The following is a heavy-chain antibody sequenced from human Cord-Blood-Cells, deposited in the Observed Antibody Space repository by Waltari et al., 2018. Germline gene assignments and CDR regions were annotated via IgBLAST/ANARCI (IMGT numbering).Heavy chain of an antibody. D-gene: IGHD7-27*01. CDR1: GYTFTVYY. J-gene: IGHJ5*02. CDR2: INPNSGGT. V-gene: IGHV1-2*02. CDR3: ARSPLANWGKNWFDP. Sequence: QVQLVQSGAEVKKPGASVKVSCKASGYTFTVYYMPWVRQATGQGLEWMGWINPNSGGTNDAQKCQGRVTMTRDTSISTAYMELSRLRSDDTAVYYCARSPLANWGKNWFDPWGQGTLVTVSS.